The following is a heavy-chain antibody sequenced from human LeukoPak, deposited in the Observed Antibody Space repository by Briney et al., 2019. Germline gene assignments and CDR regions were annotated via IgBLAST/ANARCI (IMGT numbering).Heavy chain of an antibody. D-gene: IGHD1-26*01. CDR1: GYTFTGYY. CDR2: INPNSGGT. V-gene: IGHV1-2*02. J-gene: IGHJ6*03. CDR3: ARAGGATEYYYYMDV. Sequence: ASVKVSCKASGYTFTGYYMHWVRQAPGQGLEWMGWINPNSGGTNYAQKFQGRVTMTRDTSISTAYMELSRLRSDDTAVYYCARAGGATEYYYYMDVWGKGTTVTISS.